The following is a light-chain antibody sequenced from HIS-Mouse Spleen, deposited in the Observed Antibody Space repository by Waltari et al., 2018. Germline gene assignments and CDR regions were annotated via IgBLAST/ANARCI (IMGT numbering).Light chain of an antibody. J-gene: IGLJ3*02. CDR2: EGS. Sequence: QSALTQPASVSGSPGQSITISCTGTSRDVGSYNLVSWYQQHPGKAPKRRIYEGSKRPSGVSNRVSGAKSGNTASLTISGLQAEDEADYYCCSYAGSSTWVFGGGTKLTVL. CDR1: SRDVGSYNL. CDR3: CSYAGSSTWV. V-gene: IGLV2-23*01.